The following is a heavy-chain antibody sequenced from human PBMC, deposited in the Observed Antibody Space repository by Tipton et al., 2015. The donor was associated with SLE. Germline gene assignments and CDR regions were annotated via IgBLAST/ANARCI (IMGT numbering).Heavy chain of an antibody. D-gene: IGHD3-22*01. CDR3: ADLYYDSRGYSGSDY. J-gene: IGHJ4*02. CDR1: GGSFSGYY. V-gene: IGHV4-34*01. Sequence: TLSLTCAVYGGSFSGYYWSWIRQPPGKGLEWIGEINHSGSTNYNPSLKSRVTISVDTSKNQFSLKLSSVTAADTAVYYCADLYYDSRGYSGSDYWGQGTLVTVSS. CDR2: INHSGST.